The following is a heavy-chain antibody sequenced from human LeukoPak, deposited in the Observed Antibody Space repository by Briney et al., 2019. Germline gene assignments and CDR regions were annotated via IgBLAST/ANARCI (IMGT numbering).Heavy chain of an antibody. Sequence: PGGSLRLSCVGSGFSFSTYDMGWVRQTPGKGLEWVSAISTTGGHTEDADSVKGRFTISRDNSQNTLFLQMHSLRAEDTAVYYCAKKPATIKFPFDIWGQGTLVTVSP. D-gene: IGHD5-24*01. J-gene: IGHJ4*02. CDR3: AKKPATIKFPFDI. CDR2: ISTTGGHT. CDR1: GFSFSTYD. V-gene: IGHV3-23*01.